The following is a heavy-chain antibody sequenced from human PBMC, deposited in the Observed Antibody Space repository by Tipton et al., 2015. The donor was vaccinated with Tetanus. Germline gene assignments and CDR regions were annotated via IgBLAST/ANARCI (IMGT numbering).Heavy chain of an antibody. CDR3: ARDPGIASAGLWFDP. J-gene: IGHJ5*02. Sequence: TLSLTCTVSGGFSSGDYYWSWIRQHPGKGLEWIAYINYSGSTYYNPSLESRLTVSLDTSKNQFFLKLSSVTVADTAVYYCARDPGIASAGLWFDPWGQGTLVTVSS. V-gene: IGHV4-31*03. D-gene: IGHD6-13*01. CDR1: GGFSSGDYY. CDR2: INYSGST.